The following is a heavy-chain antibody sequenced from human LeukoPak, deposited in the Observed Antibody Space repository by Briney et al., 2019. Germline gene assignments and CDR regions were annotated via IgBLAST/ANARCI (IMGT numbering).Heavy chain of an antibody. J-gene: IGHJ5*02. CDR3: ARDSSGYYWIDP. CDR1: CGSFSGYY. V-gene: IGHV4-34*01. CDR2: INHSGST. D-gene: IGHD3-22*01. Sequence: SETLSLTCAVYCGSFSGYYWSWIRQPPGKGLEWIGEINHSGSTNYNPSLKSRVTISVDTSKNQFSLKLSSVTAADTAVYYCARDSSGYYWIDPWGQGTLVTVSS.